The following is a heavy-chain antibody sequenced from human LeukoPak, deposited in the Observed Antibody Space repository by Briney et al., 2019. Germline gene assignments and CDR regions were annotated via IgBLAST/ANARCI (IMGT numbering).Heavy chain of an antibody. V-gene: IGHV3-7*02. CDR3: ARGIGHSGYDIGY. CDR1: GFTFSSYW. CDR2: IKEDGSEK. D-gene: IGHD5-12*01. J-gene: IGHJ4*02. Sequence: PGGSLRLSCAASGFTFSSYWMSWVRQAPGKGLEWVANIKEDGSEKNYVDSVKGRFTISRDNAKNSLYLQMNSLRAEDTAVYYCARGIGHSGYDIGYWGQGTLVTVSS.